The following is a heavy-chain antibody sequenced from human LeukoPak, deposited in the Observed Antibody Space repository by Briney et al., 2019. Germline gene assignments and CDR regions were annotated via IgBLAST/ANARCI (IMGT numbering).Heavy chain of an antibody. V-gene: IGHV3-21*01. CDR1: GFTFSSYS. J-gene: IGHJ4*02. D-gene: IGHD1-26*01. CDR2: ISSSSSYT. Sequence: PGGSLRLSCAASGFTFSSYSMNWVRQAPGRGLEWVSSISSSSSYTYYADSVKGRFTISRDNAKNSLYLQMNSLRAEDTAVYYCAREGGSYWVYWGQGTLVTVSS. CDR3: AREGGSYWVY.